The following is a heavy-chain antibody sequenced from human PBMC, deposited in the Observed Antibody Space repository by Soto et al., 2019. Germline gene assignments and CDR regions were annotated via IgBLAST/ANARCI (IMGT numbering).Heavy chain of an antibody. CDR1: GFTLSSYA. Sequence: GGSLRLSCAASGFTLSSYAMSWVRQAPGKGLEYVSGISSNGVGTYYANSVQGRFTISRDNSKNTVYLQMGSLRPEDMAVYYCARRARPDFYYMDVWGKGTTVTVSS. CDR2: ISSNGVGT. CDR3: ARRARPDFYYMDV. D-gene: IGHD6-6*01. J-gene: IGHJ6*03. V-gene: IGHV3-64*01.